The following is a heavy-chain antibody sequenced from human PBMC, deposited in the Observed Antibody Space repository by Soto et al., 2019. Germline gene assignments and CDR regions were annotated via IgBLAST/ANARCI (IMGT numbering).Heavy chain of an antibody. CDR2: ISGSGGST. CDR1: GFTFSSYA. Sequence: GGSLRLSCAASGFTFSSYAMSWVRQAPGKGLEWVSAISGSGGSTYYADSVKGRFTISRDNSKNTLYLQMNSLRAEDTAVYYCAKDLLLYSFPHDAFDIWGQGTMVTVSS. D-gene: IGHD2-15*01. J-gene: IGHJ3*02. CDR3: AKDLLLYSFPHDAFDI. V-gene: IGHV3-23*01.